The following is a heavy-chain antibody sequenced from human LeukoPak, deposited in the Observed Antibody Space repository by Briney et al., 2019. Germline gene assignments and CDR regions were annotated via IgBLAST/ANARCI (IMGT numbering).Heavy chain of an antibody. D-gene: IGHD3-9*01. V-gene: IGHV3-9*01. CDR2: ISWNSGSI. J-gene: IGHJ5*02. Sequence: PGRSLRLSCAASGFTFDDYAMHWVRQAPGKGLEWVSGISWNSGSIGYADSVKGRFTISRDNAKKSLYLQMNSLRAEDTALYYCAEDEGFLTGYFNWFDPWGQGTLVTVSS. CDR3: AEDEGFLTGYFNWFDP. CDR1: GFTFDDYA.